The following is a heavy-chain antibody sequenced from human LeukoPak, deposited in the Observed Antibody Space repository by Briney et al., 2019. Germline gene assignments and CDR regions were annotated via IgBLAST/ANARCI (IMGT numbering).Heavy chain of an antibody. J-gene: IGHJ1*01. D-gene: IGHD3-3*01. CDR3: ARGGVVTQPGYFQH. CDR1: GVSISSYY. V-gene: IGHV4-4*07. Sequence: SETLSLTCTVSGVSISSYYWNWIRQPAGKGLEWIGRIYTSGSTNFNPSLKSRVTMSVDTSKNQFSLKLSSVTAADTAVYYCARGGVVTQPGYFQHWGQGTLVTISS. CDR2: IYTSGST.